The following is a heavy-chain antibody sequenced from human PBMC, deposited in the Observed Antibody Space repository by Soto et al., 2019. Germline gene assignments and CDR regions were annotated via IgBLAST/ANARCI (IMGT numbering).Heavy chain of an antibody. J-gene: IGHJ4*02. CDR1: GFSFCDYW. CDR3: ARDRGSYFDY. D-gene: IGHD3-10*01. Sequence: PGGSLRLSCAASGFSFCDYWMSWVRPAPGKGLEWVANIKQDGSERYYVDSVKGQFTISRDNAKNSLSLQMNSLRAEDTAVYYCARDRGSYFDYWGQGTLVTVSS. CDR2: IKQDGSER. V-gene: IGHV3-7*01.